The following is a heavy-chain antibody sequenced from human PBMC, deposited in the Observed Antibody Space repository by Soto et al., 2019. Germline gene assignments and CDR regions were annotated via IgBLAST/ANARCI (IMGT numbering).Heavy chain of an antibody. V-gene: IGHV1-18*01. CDR3: ARVGGAFPLMDV. CDR1: RYALTSCG. CDR2: IIAYNGNT. J-gene: IGHJ6*02. Sequence: GASVKVSCRASRYALTSCGISWVRQAPGQGREWMGWIIAYNGNTNYAQKLQGRVTMTTDTYTSTAYMELRSLRSDDTAVYHWARVGGAFPLMDVWGQGTTVTVSS. D-gene: IGHD3-16*01.